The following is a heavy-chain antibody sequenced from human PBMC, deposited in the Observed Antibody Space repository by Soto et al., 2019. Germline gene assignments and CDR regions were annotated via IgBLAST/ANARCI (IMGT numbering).Heavy chain of an antibody. CDR3: ARAFTMVRGPKYNWFDP. Sequence: GSLRLSCAASGFTFSSYSMNWVRQAPGKGLEWVSSISSSSSYIYYADSVKGRFTISRDNAKNSLYLQMNSLRAEDTAVYYCARAFTMVRGPKYNWFDPWGQGTLVTVSS. V-gene: IGHV3-21*01. J-gene: IGHJ5*02. CDR1: GFTFSSYS. D-gene: IGHD3-10*01. CDR2: ISSSSSYI.